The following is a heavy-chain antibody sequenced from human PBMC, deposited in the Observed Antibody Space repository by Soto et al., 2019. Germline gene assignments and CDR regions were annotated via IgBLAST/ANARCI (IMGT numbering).Heavy chain of an antibody. Sequence: PGGSLRLSCAASGFTFSDYYMSWIRQAPGKGLEWVSYISSSGTSIYYGDSVKGRFTISRDNAKNSLYLQMNSLRAEDTAVYYCARASRGNNYGYGYWGQGTLVTVSS. CDR1: GFTFSDYY. D-gene: IGHD5-18*01. V-gene: IGHV3-11*01. J-gene: IGHJ4*02. CDR3: ARASRGNNYGYGY. CDR2: ISSSGTSI.